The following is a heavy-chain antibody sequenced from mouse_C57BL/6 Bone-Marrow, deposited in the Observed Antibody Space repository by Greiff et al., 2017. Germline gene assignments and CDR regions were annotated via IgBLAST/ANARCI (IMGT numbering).Heavy chain of an antibody. CDR3: ARSKRFDY. J-gene: IGHJ2*01. CDR2: IYPGGGYT. V-gene: IGHV1-63*01. Sequence: LVESGAELVRPGTSVKMSCKASGYTFTNYWIGWAKQRPGHGLEWIGDIYPGGGYTNYNEKFKGKATLAADKSSSTAYMQFSSLTSEDSAIYYCARSKRFDYWGQGTTLTVSS. CDR1: GYTFTNYW.